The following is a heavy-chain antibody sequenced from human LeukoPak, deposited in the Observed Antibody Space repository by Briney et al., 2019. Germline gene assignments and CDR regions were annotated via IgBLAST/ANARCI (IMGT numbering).Heavy chain of an antibody. CDR1: GFSFSNYG. Sequence: PGGSLRLSCAASGFSFSNYGMNWVRQAPGKGLEWVSGITGNGGTTYYADSVKGRFTVSRDNAKNSLYLQMNSLRAEDTAVYYCAGEIFDYWGQGTLVTVSS. CDR3: AGEIFDY. CDR2: ITGNGGTT. J-gene: IGHJ4*02. V-gene: IGHV3-48*01.